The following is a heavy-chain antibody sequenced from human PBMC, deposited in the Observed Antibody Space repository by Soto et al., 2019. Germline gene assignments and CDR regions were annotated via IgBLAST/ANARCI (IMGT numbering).Heavy chain of an antibody. J-gene: IGHJ3*02. Sequence: ASVKVSCKSSGYTFTSYGTSWVRQAPGQGLEWMGWISAYNGNTNYAQKLQGRVTMTTDTSTSTAYMELRSLRSDDTAVYYCARTHIVVVTEAFDIWGQGTMVTVSS. V-gene: IGHV1-18*01. CDR1: GYTFTSYG. D-gene: IGHD2-21*02. CDR2: ISAYNGNT. CDR3: ARTHIVVVTEAFDI.